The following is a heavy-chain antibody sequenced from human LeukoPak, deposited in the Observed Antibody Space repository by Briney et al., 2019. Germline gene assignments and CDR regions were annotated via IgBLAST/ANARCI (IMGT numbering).Heavy chain of an antibody. V-gene: IGHV4-59*01. Sequence: RTSETLSLTCTVSGGSISSYYWSWIRQPPGKGLEWIGYIYYSGSTNYNPSLKSRVTISVDTSKNRFSLKLSSVTAADTAVYYCARDQSTMGFTNWFDPWGQGTLVTVSS. CDR3: ARDQSTMGFTNWFDP. J-gene: IGHJ5*02. CDR2: IYYSGST. CDR1: GGSISSYY. D-gene: IGHD3-16*01.